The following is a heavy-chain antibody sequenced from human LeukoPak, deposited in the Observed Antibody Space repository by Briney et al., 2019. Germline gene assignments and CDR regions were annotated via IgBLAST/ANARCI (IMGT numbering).Heavy chain of an antibody. Sequence: GEPLKISCKGSGYSFTNYWIAWVRQVPGKGLEWMGIIFPGDSDTRYSPPFQGQVTISADKSISTAYLQWNSLKASDTAMYYCARHMDRRRSYSSSWQPYYFDYWGQGTLVTVSS. CDR2: IFPGDSDT. V-gene: IGHV5-51*01. J-gene: IGHJ4*02. CDR1: GYSFTNYW. D-gene: IGHD6-13*01. CDR3: ARHMDRRRSYSSSWQPYYFDY.